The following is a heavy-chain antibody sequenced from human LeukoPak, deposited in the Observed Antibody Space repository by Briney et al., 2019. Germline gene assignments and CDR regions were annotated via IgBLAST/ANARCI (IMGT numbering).Heavy chain of an antibody. CDR2: IKQDGSDK. Sequence: HPGGSLRLSCAASGFPFSSYWMSWVRQAPGKGLEWVANIKQDGSDKYYVDSMKGRFTISRDNAKNSLYLQLNSLRADDTAVYYCARLTGTTGFDYWGQGTLVTVSS. D-gene: IGHD1-1*01. CDR1: GFPFSSYW. J-gene: IGHJ4*02. V-gene: IGHV3-7*01. CDR3: ARLTGTTGFDY.